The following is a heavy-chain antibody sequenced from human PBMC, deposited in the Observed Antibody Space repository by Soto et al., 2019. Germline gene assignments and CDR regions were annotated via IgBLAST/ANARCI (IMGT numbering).Heavy chain of an antibody. Sequence: NPSETLSLTCSVSGVSINRGDYYWSWIRQSPGRGLEWIGSIYYNGDTNYNPSLGSRVTMSVDTSKNQFSLDLQSVVAADTAVYFCAREGGDFVQVPYYWGQGTLVTVSS. D-gene: IGHD3-3*01. V-gene: IGHV4-30-4*01. J-gene: IGHJ4*02. CDR3: AREGGDFVQVPYY. CDR2: IYYNGDT. CDR1: GVSINRGDYY.